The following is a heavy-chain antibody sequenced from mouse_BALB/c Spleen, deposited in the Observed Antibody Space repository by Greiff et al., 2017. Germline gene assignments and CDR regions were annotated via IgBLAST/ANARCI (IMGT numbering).Heavy chain of an antibody. CDR2: ISSGGGST. Sequence: EVKLVESGGGLVKPGGSLKLSCAASGFAFSSYDMSWVRQTPEKRLEWVAYISSGGGSTYYPDTVKGRFTISRDNAKNTLYLQMSSLKSEDTAMYYCARQSYYGNYAWFAYWGQGTLVTVSA. D-gene: IGHD2-10*01. J-gene: IGHJ3*01. CDR1: GFAFSSYD. CDR3: ARQSYYGNYAWFAY. V-gene: IGHV5-12-1*01.